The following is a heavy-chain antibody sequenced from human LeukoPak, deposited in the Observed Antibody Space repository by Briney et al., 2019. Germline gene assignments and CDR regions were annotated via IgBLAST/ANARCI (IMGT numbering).Heavy chain of an antibody. Sequence: EASVKVSCKASGGTFSSYAISWVRQAPGQGLEWMGGIIPIFGTANYAQKFQGRVTITADESTSTAYMELSSLRSEDTVVYYCARIPDFWSGESNYYYYYGMDVWGQGTTVTVSS. V-gene: IGHV1-69*01. D-gene: IGHD3-3*01. J-gene: IGHJ6*02. CDR2: IIPIFGTA. CDR1: GGTFSSYA. CDR3: ARIPDFWSGESNYYYYYGMDV.